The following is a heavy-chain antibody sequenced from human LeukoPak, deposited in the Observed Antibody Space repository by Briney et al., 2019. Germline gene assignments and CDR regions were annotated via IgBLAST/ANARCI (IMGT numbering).Heavy chain of an antibody. CDR3: ARDWLRWSLDY. J-gene: IGHJ4*02. D-gene: IGHD4-23*01. Sequence: GGSLRLSCAASGFTFSSYSMNWARQAPGKGLEWVSSISSSSSYIYYADSVKGRFTISRDNAKNSLYPQMNSLRAEDTAVYYCARDWLRWSLDYWGQGTLVTVSS. CDR1: GFTFSSYS. V-gene: IGHV3-21*01. CDR2: ISSSSSYI.